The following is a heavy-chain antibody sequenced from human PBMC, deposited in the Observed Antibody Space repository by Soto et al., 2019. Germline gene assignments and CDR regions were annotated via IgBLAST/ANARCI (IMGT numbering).Heavy chain of an antibody. Sequence: ASVKVSCKASGYTFTSYDINWVRQATGQGLEWIGWMNPNSGNTGYAQKFQGRVTMTRNTSISTAYMELSSLRSEDTAVYYCARGRYCSGGSCYPYYYYGMDVWGQGTTVTVSS. J-gene: IGHJ6*02. CDR3: ARGRYCSGGSCYPYYYYGMDV. V-gene: IGHV1-8*01. D-gene: IGHD2-15*01. CDR1: GYTFTSYD. CDR2: MNPNSGNT.